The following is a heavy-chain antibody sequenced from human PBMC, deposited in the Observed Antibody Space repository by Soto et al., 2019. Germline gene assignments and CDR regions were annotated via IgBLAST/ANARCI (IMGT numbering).Heavy chain of an antibody. Sequence: PGESLKISCKGSGYSFTSYWISWVRQMPGKGLEWMGRIDPSDSYTNYSPSFQGHVTISADKSISTAYLQWSSLKASDTAMYYCARTRGYSYGGSGMDVWGQGTTVTVSS. CDR2: IDPSDSYT. CDR3: ARTRGYSYGGSGMDV. V-gene: IGHV5-10-1*01. D-gene: IGHD5-18*01. J-gene: IGHJ6*02. CDR1: GYSFTSYW.